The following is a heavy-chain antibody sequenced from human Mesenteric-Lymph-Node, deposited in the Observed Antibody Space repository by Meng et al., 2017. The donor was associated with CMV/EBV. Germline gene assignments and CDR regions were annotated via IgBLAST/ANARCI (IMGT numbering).Heavy chain of an antibody. J-gene: IGHJ5*02. Sequence: CTFSGFSLSTSGVGVGWIRQPPGKALEWLALIYWDDDKRYSTSLKSRLTITKDTSKNQVVLTMTNMDPVDTATYYCAHTREINWFDPWGQGTLVTVSS. CDR2: IYWDDDK. D-gene: IGHD1-26*01. CDR3: AHTREINWFDP. V-gene: IGHV2-5*02. CDR1: GFSLSTSGVG.